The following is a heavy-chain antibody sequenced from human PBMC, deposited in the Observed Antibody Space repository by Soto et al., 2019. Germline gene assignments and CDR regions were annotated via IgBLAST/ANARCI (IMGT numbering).Heavy chain of an antibody. CDR1: GFTVSSDS. CDR2: IYSDNNT. D-gene: IGHD3-22*01. J-gene: IGHJ4*02. Sequence: PGGSLRLSCAASGFTVSSDSMTWVRQAPGKGLEWISIIYSDNNTDYADSVKGRFSISRDTSKNILYLQMNSLRAEDTAVYYCAREAIIVIAAPEYYFDYWGQGTLVTSPQ. V-gene: IGHV3-53*01. CDR3: AREAIIVIAAPEYYFDY.